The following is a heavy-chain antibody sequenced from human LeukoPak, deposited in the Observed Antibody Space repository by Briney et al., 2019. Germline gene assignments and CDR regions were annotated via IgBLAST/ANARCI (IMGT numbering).Heavy chain of an antibody. D-gene: IGHD5-18*01. V-gene: IGHV3-7*03. CDR2: IKQDGSEK. Sequence: GGSLRLSCAASGFTFSSYWMSWVRQAPGKGLEWVANIKQDGSEKYYVDSVKGRFTISRDNAKNSLYLQMNSLRAEDTAVYYCARDYDVDIAIRHDYWGQGTLVTVSS. CDR3: ARDYDVDIAIRHDY. CDR1: GFTFSSYW. J-gene: IGHJ4*02.